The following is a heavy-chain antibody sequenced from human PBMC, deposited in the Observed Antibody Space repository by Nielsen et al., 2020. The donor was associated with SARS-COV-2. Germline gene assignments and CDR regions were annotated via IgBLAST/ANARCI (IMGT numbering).Heavy chain of an antibody. Sequence: GESLKISYAASGFTFSSYAMSWVRQAPGKGLEWVSAISGSGGNTYYADSVKGRFTISRDNSKNTLYLQMNSLRAEDTAVYYCAKALRGDYYFDYWGQGTLVTVSS. CDR1: GFTFSSYA. CDR2: ISGSGGNT. V-gene: IGHV3-23*01. D-gene: IGHD3-16*01. J-gene: IGHJ4*02. CDR3: AKALRGDYYFDY.